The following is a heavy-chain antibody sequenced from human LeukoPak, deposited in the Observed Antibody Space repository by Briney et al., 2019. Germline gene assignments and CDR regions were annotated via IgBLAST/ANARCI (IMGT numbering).Heavy chain of an antibody. CDR2: INHSGST. J-gene: IGHJ4*02. V-gene: IGHV4-34*01. D-gene: IGHD3-3*01. CDR1: GGSFSGYY. CDR3: ARGKYDFWSGYLRFDC. Sequence: SETLSLTCAVYGGSFSGYYWSWIRQPPGKGLEWIGEINHSGSTNYNPSLKSRVTISVDTSKNQFSLKLSSVTAADTAVYYCARGKYDFWSGYLRFDCWGQGTLVTVSS.